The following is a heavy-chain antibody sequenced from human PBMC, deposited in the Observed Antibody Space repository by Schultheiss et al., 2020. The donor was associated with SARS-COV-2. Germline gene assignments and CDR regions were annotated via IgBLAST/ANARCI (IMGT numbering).Heavy chain of an antibody. J-gene: IGHJ3*02. CDR3: ARDRSYGDYSLAFDI. Sequence: LRLSCAASGFILSDSYMSWIRQPPGKGLEWIGYIYYSGSTYYNPSLKSRVTISVDTSKNQFSLKLSSVTAADTAVYYCARDRSYGDYSLAFDIWGQGTMVTVSS. CDR2: IYYSGST. D-gene: IGHD4-17*01. CDR1: GFILSDSY. V-gene: IGHV4-30-4*08.